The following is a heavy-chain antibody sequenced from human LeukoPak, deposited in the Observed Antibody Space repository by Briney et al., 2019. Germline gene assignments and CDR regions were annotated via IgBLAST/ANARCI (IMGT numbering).Heavy chain of an antibody. CDR3: ARANTIMTTVVTSFDS. J-gene: IGHJ4*02. Sequence: ASVKVSCKASGYTFTDYHIHWVRQAPGQGLEWMGWIGPNSGGTDYAQKFQGRVTMTRDTSISTAYLVLSRLASDDTAVCYCARANTIMTTVVTSFDSWGQGTLVTVSS. CDR2: IGPNSGGT. V-gene: IGHV1-2*02. D-gene: IGHD4-23*01. CDR1: GYTFTDYH.